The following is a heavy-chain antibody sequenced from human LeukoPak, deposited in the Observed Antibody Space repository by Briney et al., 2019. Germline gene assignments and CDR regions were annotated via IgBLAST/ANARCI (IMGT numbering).Heavy chain of an antibody. D-gene: IGHD3-22*01. CDR2: ISYDGSNK. CDR1: GFTFSSYA. CDR3: TRDPYGGSSGYFDY. Sequence: GRSLRLSCAASGFTFSSYAMHWVRQAPGKGLEWVAVISYDGSNKYYADSVKGRFTISRDNSKNTLYLQMNNLRVEDTAVYYCTRDPYGGSSGYFDYWGQGTLVTVSS. J-gene: IGHJ4*02. V-gene: IGHV3-30-3*01.